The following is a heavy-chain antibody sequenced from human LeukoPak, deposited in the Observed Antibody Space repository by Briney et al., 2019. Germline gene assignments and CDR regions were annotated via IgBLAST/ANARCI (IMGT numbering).Heavy chain of an antibody. Sequence: SETLSLTCGVYDGSFIGDYWSWIRQSPGMGLEWIGQVYRSGSANYNPSLRSRVTISIDTSKKQFSLKLNSVTAADTAVYYCARPNLYYYGPFDYWGQGTLVTVSS. CDR3: ARPNLYYYGPFDY. D-gene: IGHD3-10*01. CDR1: DGSFIGDY. CDR2: VYRSGSA. V-gene: IGHV4-34*01. J-gene: IGHJ4*02.